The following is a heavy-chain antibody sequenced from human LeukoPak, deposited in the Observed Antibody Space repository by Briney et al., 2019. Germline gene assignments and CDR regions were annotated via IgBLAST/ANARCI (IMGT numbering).Heavy chain of an antibody. D-gene: IGHD3-10*01. CDR3: AKDKTLLWFGETYFDY. CDR1: GFTFSSYG. J-gene: IGHJ4*02. Sequence: PGGSLRLSCAASGFTFSSYGMHWVRRAPGKGLEWMAFIRYDGSNKYYADSVKGRFTISRDNSKNTLYLQMNSLRAEDTAVYYCAKDKTLLWFGETYFDYWGQGTLVTVSS. V-gene: IGHV3-30*02. CDR2: IRYDGSNK.